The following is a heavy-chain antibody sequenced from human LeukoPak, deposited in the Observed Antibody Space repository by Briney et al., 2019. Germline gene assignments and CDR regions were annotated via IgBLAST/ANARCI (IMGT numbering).Heavy chain of an antibody. CDR3: AKDFRKAVAGRVFDY. J-gene: IGHJ4*02. CDR1: GFTFSSCG. V-gene: IGHV3-30*02. Sequence: PGGSLRLSCAASGFTFSSCGMHWVRQAPGKGLEWVAFIRYDGSNKYYADSVKGRLPISRDNSKNTLYLQMNSLRAEDTAVYYCAKDFRKAVAGRVFDYWGQGTLVTVSS. D-gene: IGHD6-19*01. CDR2: IRYDGSNK.